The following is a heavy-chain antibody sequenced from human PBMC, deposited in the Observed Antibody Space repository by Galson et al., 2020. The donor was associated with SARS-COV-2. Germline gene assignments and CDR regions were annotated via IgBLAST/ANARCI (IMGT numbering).Heavy chain of an antibody. D-gene: IGHD3-16*01. V-gene: IGHV3-74*01. J-gene: IGHJ4*02. CDR1: GFTFSSYR. CDR3: ARDEGGVAGA. CDR2: INEAGRIT. Sequence: GVSLRLSCDASGFTFSSYRLHCVRQVPGEGPVSVSRINEAGRITDYADSVRGGFTIYRDNAKNTLYLQMNHLRAEDTSVYYCARDEGGVAGAWGQGTLGTVSS.